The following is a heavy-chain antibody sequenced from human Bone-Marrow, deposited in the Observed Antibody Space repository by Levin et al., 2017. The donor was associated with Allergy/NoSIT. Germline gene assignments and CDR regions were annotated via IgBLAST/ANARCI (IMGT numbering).Heavy chain of an antibody. D-gene: IGHD4-11*01. Sequence: GGSLRLSCSASGFTFNDYAMQWVRQAPGKGLEYVSAISHDGGTTYYTDSVKGRFTISRDNSKNTLFLQMNTLRGDDTAVYYCVKDPFLYGNYGFDFWGQGTLVTVSS. V-gene: IGHV3-64D*06. CDR3: VKDPFLYGNYGFDF. J-gene: IGHJ4*02. CDR2: ISHDGGTT. CDR1: GFTFNDYA.